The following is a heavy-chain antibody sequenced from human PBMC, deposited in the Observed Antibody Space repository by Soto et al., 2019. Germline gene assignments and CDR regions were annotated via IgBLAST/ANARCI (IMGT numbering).Heavy chain of an antibody. CDR2: IYWDDDK. CDR3: AHILEYYLRGYSYGYFDY. D-gene: IGHD5-18*01. Sequence: QITLKESGPTLVKPTQTLTLTCTFSGFSLSTSGVGVGWIRQPPGKALEWLALIYWDDDKRYSPSLNSRLTITKDTSKNQVVLTMTNMDPVDTATYYCAHILEYYLRGYSYGYFDYWGQGTLVTVSS. V-gene: IGHV2-5*02. CDR1: GFSLSTSGVG. J-gene: IGHJ4*02.